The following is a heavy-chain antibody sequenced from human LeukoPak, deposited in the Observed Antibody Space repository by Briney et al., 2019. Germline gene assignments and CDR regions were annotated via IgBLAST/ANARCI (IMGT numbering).Heavy chain of an antibody. V-gene: IGHV4-38-2*02. CDR1: DYSISSGYY. CDR2: IYHSGST. CDR3: AWCMTVDAFDI. Sequence: PSETLSLTCTVSDYSISSGYYWGWIRQPPGKGLEWTGSIYHSGSTYYNPSLKSRVTIAFDTSNNQFSLKLRSVTAADTAVYYCAWCMTVDAFDIWGQGTLVTV. D-gene: IGHD2-8*01. J-gene: IGHJ3*02.